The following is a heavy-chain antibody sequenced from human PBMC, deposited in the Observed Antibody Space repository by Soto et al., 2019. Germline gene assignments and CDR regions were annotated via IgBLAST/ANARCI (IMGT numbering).Heavy chain of an antibody. D-gene: IGHD3-9*01. CDR1: GGSISSYY. CDR2: IYYSGST. Sequence: SATLSLTCTVSGGSISSYYWSWIRQPPGKGLERIGYIYYSGSTNYNPSLKSRVTISVDTSKNQFSLKLSFVTAADTAVYYCARVRYFDWLLQDFYYYYGMDVWGQGTTVTVSS. V-gene: IGHV4-59*01. J-gene: IGHJ6*02. CDR3: ARVRYFDWLLQDFYYYYGMDV.